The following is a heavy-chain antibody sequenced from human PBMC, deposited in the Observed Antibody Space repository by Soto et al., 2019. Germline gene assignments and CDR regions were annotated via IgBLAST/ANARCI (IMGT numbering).Heavy chain of an antibody. CDR1: GFTFSASA. V-gene: IGHV3-73*01. CDR3: TRHLMDV. Sequence: ESGGGLVQPGGSLKLSCATSGFTFSASAMHWVRQASGKGLEWVGLIRSKANNYAAAYAASVKGRFTISRDDSKNTAYLQMNSLKTEDTAVYYCTRHLMDVWDQGTTVTVSS. CDR2: IRSKANNYAA. J-gene: IGHJ6*02.